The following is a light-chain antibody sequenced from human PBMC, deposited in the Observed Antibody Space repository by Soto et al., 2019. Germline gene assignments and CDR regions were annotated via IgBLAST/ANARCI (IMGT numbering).Light chain of an antibody. Sequence: QLVLTQPPSASATPGQRVTISCSGSSSNIGSDFVFWYQQLPGTAPKLLIYRNNQRPSGVPDRFSGSKSGTSASLAISGLGSEDEADYYCAAWDHSLSGWMIGGGTKLTVL. J-gene: IGLJ3*02. CDR3: AAWDHSLSGWM. CDR1: SSNIGSDF. CDR2: RNN. V-gene: IGLV1-47*01.